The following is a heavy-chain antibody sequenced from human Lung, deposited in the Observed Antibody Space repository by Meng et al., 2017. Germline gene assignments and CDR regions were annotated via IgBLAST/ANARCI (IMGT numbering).Heavy chain of an antibody. CDR3: ARGPTRMAHDFDY. D-gene: IGHD1-26*01. CDR1: GWSCSYYS. J-gene: IGHJ4*02. CDR2: INHSGSN. Sequence: QVQRRWLVAGLLRPSVTLSLVCVFSGWSCSYYSWSWHRQRPGKGLKWIVEINHSGSNNSNPFLESRVTISVDTSQYNLSLKLSSATAAASAVYYCARGPTRMAHDFDYWGQGTLVTVSS. V-gene: IGHV4-34*01.